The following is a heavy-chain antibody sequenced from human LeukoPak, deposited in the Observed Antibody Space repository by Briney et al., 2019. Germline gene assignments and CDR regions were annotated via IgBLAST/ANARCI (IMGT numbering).Heavy chain of an antibody. Sequence: ASVKVSCKASGYTFTSYDINWVRQATGQGLEWMGWMNPNSGGTNYAQKFQGRVTMTRDTSISTAYMELSRLRFDDTAVYYCARNKEGKSLDYWGQGTLVTVSS. CDR1: GYTFTSYD. CDR3: ARNKEGKSLDY. CDR2: MNPNSGGT. J-gene: IGHJ4*02. V-gene: IGHV1-2*02.